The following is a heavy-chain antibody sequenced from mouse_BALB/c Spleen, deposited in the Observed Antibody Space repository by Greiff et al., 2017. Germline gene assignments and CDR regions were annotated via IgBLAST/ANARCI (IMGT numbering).Heavy chain of an antibody. V-gene: IGHV2-9*02. J-gene: IGHJ2*01. Sequence: QVQLQQSGPGLVAPSQSLSITCTVSGFSLTSYGVHWVRQPPGKGLEWLGVIWAGGSTNYNSALMSRLSISKDNSKSQVFLKMNSMQTDDTAMYYCARTYYYGSSLDYWGQGTTLTVSS. D-gene: IGHD1-1*01. CDR3: ARTYYYGSSLDY. CDR1: GFSLTSYG. CDR2: IWAGGST.